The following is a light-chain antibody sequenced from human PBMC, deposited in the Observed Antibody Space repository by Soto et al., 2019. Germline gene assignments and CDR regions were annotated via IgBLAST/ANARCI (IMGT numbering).Light chain of an antibody. Sequence: QSALTQPRSVSGSPGQSVTISCTRTSTDVGGYNSVSWYQQHPGKAPKLMIYDVSKRPSGVPDRFSGSKSGNTASLTISGLQAEDEADFSYWSYAGHGVFGGGTKLTVL. V-gene: IGLV2-11*01. CDR2: DVS. CDR3: WSYAGHGV. CDR1: STDVGGYNS. J-gene: IGLJ2*01.